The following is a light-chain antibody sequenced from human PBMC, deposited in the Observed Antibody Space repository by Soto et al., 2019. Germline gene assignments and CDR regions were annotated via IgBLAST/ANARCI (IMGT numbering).Light chain of an antibody. CDR2: EVS. CDR3: SSYTSSGTYV. CDR1: SSDVGGYGS. J-gene: IGLJ1*01. Sequence: QSALTQPGSVSGLPGQSITISCTGTSSDVGGYGSVSWYQQHPGKAPKLMIYEVSNRPSGVSNRFSGSKPGNTASLTISGLQAEDDADYYCSSYTSSGTYVFGTGTKVTVL. V-gene: IGLV2-14*01.